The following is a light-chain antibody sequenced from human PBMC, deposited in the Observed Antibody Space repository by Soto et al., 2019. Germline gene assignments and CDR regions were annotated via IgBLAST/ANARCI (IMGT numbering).Light chain of an antibody. CDR2: AAS. CDR3: QKYSSVPV. Sequence: DIQMSQSPTSQSASVGDRVTITCRASQDIRNFVAWYQQKPGKAPKLLIYAASTLQSGDPSRFSGSGSAADFTLTFASLETEDVATYSCQKYSSVPVFGPGTKVEIK. V-gene: IGKV1-27*01. J-gene: IGKJ3*01. CDR1: QDIRNF.